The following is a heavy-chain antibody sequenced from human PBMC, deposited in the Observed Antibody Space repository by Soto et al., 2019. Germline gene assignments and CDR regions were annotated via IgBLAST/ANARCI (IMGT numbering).Heavy chain of an antibody. J-gene: IGHJ6*02. CDR2: ISAYNGNT. D-gene: IGHD2-15*01. CDR3: ARDVFNECSGGSCYTVHYGMDV. V-gene: IGHV1-18*01. CDR1: GYTFTSYG. Sequence: ASVKVSCKASGYTFTSYGISWVRQAPGQGLEWMGWISAYNGNTNYAQKLQGRVTMTTHTSTSTAYMELRSLRSDDTAVYYCARDVFNECSGGSCYTVHYGMDVWGQGITVTVS.